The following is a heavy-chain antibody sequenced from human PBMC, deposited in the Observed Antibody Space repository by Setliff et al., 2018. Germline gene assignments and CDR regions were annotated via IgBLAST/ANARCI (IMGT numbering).Heavy chain of an antibody. CDR1: GFAFSTYG. CDR3: AKSPHDFWSGRVFFDY. D-gene: IGHD3-3*01. J-gene: IGHJ4*01. V-gene: IGHV3-30*02. Sequence: GGSLRLSCAASGFAFSTYGMHWVRQAPGKGLEWVAFIRYDGTYKYFADSVKGRFTISRDNHKNTLHLQMNSLRVEDTAIYYCAKSPHDFWSGRVFFDYWGQGILVTVSS. CDR2: IRYDGTYK.